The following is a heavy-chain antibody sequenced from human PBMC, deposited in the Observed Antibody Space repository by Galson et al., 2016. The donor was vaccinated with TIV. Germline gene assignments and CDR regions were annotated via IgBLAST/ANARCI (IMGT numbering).Heavy chain of an antibody. Sequence: SLRLSCAASGSTFSRYAMSWVRQAPGKGLEWVSAISSSGASTYYADSVKGRFTISRDNSKDTLYLQMNSLRAEDTAVYYCAKDPAVTYYYDSSGYYPSDYWGQGTLVAVSS. D-gene: IGHD3-22*01. CDR1: GSTFSRYA. J-gene: IGHJ4*02. V-gene: IGHV3-23*01. CDR2: ISSSGAST. CDR3: AKDPAVTYYYDSSGYYPSDY.